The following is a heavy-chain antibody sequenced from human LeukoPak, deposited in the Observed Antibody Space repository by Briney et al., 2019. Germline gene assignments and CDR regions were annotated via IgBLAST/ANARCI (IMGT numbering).Heavy chain of an antibody. CDR1: GFTFSSYG. Sequence: PGGSLRLSCAASGFTFSSYGTHWVRQAPGKGLEWVAVIWYDGSTKYYADSVKGRFTISRDNSKNTLYLQMNSLRAEDTAVYYCAREVRIAAAGPNWFDPWGQGTLVTVSS. CDR3: AREVRIAAAGPNWFDP. V-gene: IGHV3-33*01. D-gene: IGHD6-13*01. J-gene: IGHJ5*02. CDR2: IWYDGSTK.